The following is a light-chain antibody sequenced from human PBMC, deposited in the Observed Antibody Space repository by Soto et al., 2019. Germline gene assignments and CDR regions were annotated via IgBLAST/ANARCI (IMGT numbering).Light chain of an antibody. CDR2: LNSDGSH. J-gene: IGLJ2*01. Sequence: QLVLTQSPSASASLGASVKLTCTLSSGHSSYAIAWHQQQPEKGPRYLMKLNSDGSHSKGDGIPDRFSGSSSGAERYLTISSLQSEDEADYYCQTWGTGTHVVFGGRTKVTVL. CDR1: SGHSSYA. CDR3: QTWGTGTHVV. V-gene: IGLV4-69*01.